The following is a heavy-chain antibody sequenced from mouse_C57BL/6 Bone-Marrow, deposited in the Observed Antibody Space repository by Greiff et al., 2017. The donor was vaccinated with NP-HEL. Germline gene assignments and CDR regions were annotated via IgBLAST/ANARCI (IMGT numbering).Heavy chain of an antibody. CDR2: IYPRSGNT. CDR1: GYTFTSYG. D-gene: IGHD3-2*02. Sequence: VQLQQSGAELARPGASVKLSCKASGYTFTSYGISWVKQRTGQGLEWIGEIYPRSGNTYYNEKFKGKATLTADKSSSTTYMELRSLTSEDSAVYFCERQLRLPFAYWGQGTLVTVSA. V-gene: IGHV1-81*01. J-gene: IGHJ3*01. CDR3: ERQLRLPFAY.